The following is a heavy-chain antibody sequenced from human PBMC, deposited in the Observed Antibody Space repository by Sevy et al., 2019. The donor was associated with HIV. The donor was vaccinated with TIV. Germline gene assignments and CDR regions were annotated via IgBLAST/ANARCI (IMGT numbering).Heavy chain of an antibody. CDR3: ATTGGVVPGAMHYYYYYGMDV. CDR1: GYTLTELS. V-gene: IGHV1-24*01. CDR2: FDPEDGET. D-gene: IGHD2-2*01. J-gene: IGHJ6*02. Sequence: ASVKVSCKVSGYTLTELSMHWVRQAPGKGLEWMGGFDPEDGETIYAQKFQGRVTMTEDTSTDTAYMELSSLRSEDTAVYYCATTGGVVPGAMHYYYYYGMDVWGQGTTVTVSS.